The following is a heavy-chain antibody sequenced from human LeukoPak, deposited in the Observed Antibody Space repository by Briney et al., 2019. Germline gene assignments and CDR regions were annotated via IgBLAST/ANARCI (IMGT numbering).Heavy chain of an antibody. CDR3: ARQVGATSDY. Sequence: SETLSLTCTVSGGSISSSSYYWGWIRQPPGKGLEWIGSIYYSGSTYYNPSLKSRVTISVDTSKNQFSLRLSSVTAADTAVYYCARQVGATSDYWGQGTLVTVSS. J-gene: IGHJ4*02. CDR1: GGSISSSSYY. V-gene: IGHV4-39*01. D-gene: IGHD1-26*01. CDR2: IYYSGST.